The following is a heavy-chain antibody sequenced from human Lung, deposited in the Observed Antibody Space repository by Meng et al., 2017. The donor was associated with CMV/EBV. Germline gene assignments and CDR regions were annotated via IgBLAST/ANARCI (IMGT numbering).Heavy chain of an antibody. CDR2: SSSSGNTI. J-gene: IGHJ3*01. Sequence: GESLKISCAASGFTFSSYWMAWVRQVPGKGLEWVAYSSSSGNTIHYADSVRGRFTISRDNSKNSLFLQMDNLKAEDTAVYYCARGWLDPQVFDVWGQGTTVTVSS. CDR1: GFTFSSYW. CDR3: ARGWLDPQVFDV. D-gene: IGHD6-19*01. V-gene: IGHV3-48*04.